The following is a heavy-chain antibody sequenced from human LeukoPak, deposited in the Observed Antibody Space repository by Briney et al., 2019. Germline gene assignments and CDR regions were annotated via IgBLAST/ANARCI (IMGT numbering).Heavy chain of an antibody. Sequence: PGGSLRPPFAAPGFPFRSYGMTWVRQAPGKGLEWGSAFSGSGGSTYFAESVKGRFTISRANSKNTLYLQMNSLKAEDTSVFYFAKDSVPRITWIVVVITTGFGYWGQGTLVTVST. CDR2: FSGSGGST. CDR1: GFPFRSYG. CDR3: AKDSVPRITWIVVVITTGFGY. J-gene: IGHJ4*02. V-gene: IGHV3-23*01. D-gene: IGHD3-22*01.